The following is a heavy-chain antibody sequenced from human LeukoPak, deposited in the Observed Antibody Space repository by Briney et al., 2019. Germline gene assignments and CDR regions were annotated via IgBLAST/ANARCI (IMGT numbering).Heavy chain of an antibody. Sequence: GGSLRLSCAASGFTFSSYAMSWVRQAPGKGLEWFSAISGSGGSTYYADSVKGRFTISRDNSKNTLYLQMNSLRAEDTAVYYCAKDMGVVPAAIAGYWGQGTLVTVSS. CDR2: ISGSGGST. J-gene: IGHJ4*02. CDR1: GFTFSSYA. CDR3: AKDMGVVPAAIAGY. V-gene: IGHV3-23*01. D-gene: IGHD2-2*01.